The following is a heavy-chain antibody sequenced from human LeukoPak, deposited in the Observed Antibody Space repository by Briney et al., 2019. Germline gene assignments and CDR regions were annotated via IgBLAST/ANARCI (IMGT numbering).Heavy chain of an antibody. D-gene: IGHD2/OR15-2a*01. J-gene: IGHJ4*02. CDR2: IYSGGNT. V-gene: IGHV3-53*01. Sequence: GGSLRLSCTVSGFTVSSNSWSWVRQAPGKGLEWVSFIYSGGNTHCSDSVTGRFTISRDNSKNTLYLQMNSLRAEDTAIYYCARRAGEYSHPYDYWGQGTLVTVSS. CDR3: ARRAGEYSHPYDY. CDR1: GFTVSSNS.